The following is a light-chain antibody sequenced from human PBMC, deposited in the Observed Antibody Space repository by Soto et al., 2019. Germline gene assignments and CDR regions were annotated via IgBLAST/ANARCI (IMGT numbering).Light chain of an antibody. CDR2: GPS. V-gene: IGKV3-20*01. J-gene: IGKJ5*01. Sequence: IVLTQSPAIMSLSPGESASLSCRASQSVSDYLAWYQQKPGQAPRLLMYGPSSRATGIPDRFSGSGSGTDFTLTISRLEPEDFAVYYCQQYGSSPPNTFGQGTRLEIK. CDR1: QSVSDY. CDR3: QQYGSSPPNT.